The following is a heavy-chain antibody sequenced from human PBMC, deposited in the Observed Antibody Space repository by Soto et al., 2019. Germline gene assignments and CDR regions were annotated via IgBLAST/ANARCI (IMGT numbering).Heavy chain of an antibody. CDR2: FSGSGGST. Sequence: EVQLLESGGGLVQPGGSLRLSCAASGFTFSSYAMSWVRQAPGRGLEWVSAFSGSGGSTDYAASVKGRFTISRDNSMHTLYRQMNSLRAEDTAVYYCAKELLRVAASDTLGYFDYWGQGTLVTVSS. CDR1: GFTFSSYA. V-gene: IGHV3-23*01. CDR3: AKELLRVAASDTLGYFDY. D-gene: IGHD6-13*01. J-gene: IGHJ4*02.